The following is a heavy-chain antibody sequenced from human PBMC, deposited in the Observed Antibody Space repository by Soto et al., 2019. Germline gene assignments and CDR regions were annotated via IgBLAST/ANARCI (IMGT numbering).Heavy chain of an antibody. D-gene: IGHD3-10*01. J-gene: IGHJ6*02. V-gene: IGHV3-53*01. CDR3: ASTTSGIDPPSTRYYYYGMDV. CDR1: GFTVSSNY. CDR2: IYSGGST. Sequence: GGSLRLSCAASGFTVSSNYMSWVRQAPGKGLEWVSVIYSGGSTYYADSVKGRFTISRDNSKNTLYLQMNSLRAEDTAVYYCASTTSGIDPPSTRYYYYGMDVWGQGTTVTVSS.